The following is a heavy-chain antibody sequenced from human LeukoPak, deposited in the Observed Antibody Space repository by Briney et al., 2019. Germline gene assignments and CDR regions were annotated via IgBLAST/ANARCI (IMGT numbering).Heavy chain of an antibody. Sequence: APVKVSCKVSGYTLTELSMHWVRQAPGKGLEWMGGFDFEDSEKIYVQKFQGRVTMTEDTSTDTAYMELSSLRSEDTAVYYCATFEKTSIVVVPAASFDYWGQGTLVTVSS. J-gene: IGHJ4*02. CDR3: ATFEKTSIVVVPAASFDY. D-gene: IGHD2-2*01. CDR2: FDFEDSEK. CDR1: GYTLTELS. V-gene: IGHV1-24*01.